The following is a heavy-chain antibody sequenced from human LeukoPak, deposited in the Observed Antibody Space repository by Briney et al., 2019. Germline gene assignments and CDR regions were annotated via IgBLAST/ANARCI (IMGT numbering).Heavy chain of an antibody. Sequence: SETLSLTCTVSGGSTNSYYWSWIRQPPGKGLEWIGYIYYSGSTNYNPSLKSRVTISVDTSKNQFSLKLSSVTAADTAVYYCARFLTGDAFDIWGQGTMVTVSS. J-gene: IGHJ3*02. CDR3: ARFLTGDAFDI. D-gene: IGHD1-14*01. CDR1: GGSTNSYY. CDR2: IYYSGST. V-gene: IGHV4-59*01.